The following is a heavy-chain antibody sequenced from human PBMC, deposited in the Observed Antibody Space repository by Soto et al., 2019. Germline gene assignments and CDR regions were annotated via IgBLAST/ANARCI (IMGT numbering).Heavy chain of an antibody. J-gene: IGHJ6*02. Sequence: GASVKVSCKASGYTFTGYYMHLVRQAPGQGLEWMGWTNPNSGGTNYAQKFQGRVTMTRDTSISTAYMELSRLRSDDTAVYYCSLGAAVYYYYGMDVWGQGTTVTASS. CDR3: SLGAAVYYYYGMDV. D-gene: IGHD1-26*01. V-gene: IGHV1-2*02. CDR2: TNPNSGGT. CDR1: GYTFTGYY.